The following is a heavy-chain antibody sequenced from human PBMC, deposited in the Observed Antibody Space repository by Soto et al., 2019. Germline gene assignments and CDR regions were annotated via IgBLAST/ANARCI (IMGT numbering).Heavy chain of an antibody. CDR3: ASCDFHREGNWNYALEP. V-gene: IGHV1-8*01. CDR2: MNPNSGNT. J-gene: IGHJ5*02. Sequence: GASVKVSCKASGYTFTSYDINWGRQATGQGLEWMGWMNPNSGNTGYAQKFQGRVNMTRNTSISTAYMELSSLRSEDTTVYYCASCDFHREGNWNYALEPWGQGTLVTVSA. CDR1: GYTFTSYD. D-gene: IGHD1-7*01.